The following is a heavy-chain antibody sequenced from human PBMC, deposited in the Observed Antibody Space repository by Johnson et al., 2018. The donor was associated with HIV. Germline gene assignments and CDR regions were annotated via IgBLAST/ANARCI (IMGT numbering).Heavy chain of an antibody. CDR1: GFTFSTYG. J-gene: IGHJ3*02. V-gene: IGHV3-30*02. Sequence: QVQLVESGGGVVQPGGSLRLSCAASGFTFSTYGIHWVRQAPGKGLEWVSFIRYDGKDKYYADSVKGRFTISRDNSKNTLYLQMNSLRAEDTAVYYCAKEATDAYVGLVGATTLGIQPAAFDIWGQGTMVTVSS. CDR2: IRYDGKDK. CDR3: AKEATDAYVGLVGATTLGIQPAAFDI. D-gene: IGHD1-26*01.